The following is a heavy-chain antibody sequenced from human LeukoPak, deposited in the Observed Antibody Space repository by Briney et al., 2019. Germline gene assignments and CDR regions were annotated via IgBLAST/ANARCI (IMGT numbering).Heavy chain of an antibody. J-gene: IGHJ1*01. CDR1: GGSISSGDYY. D-gene: IGHD6-19*01. CDR3: ARHASGWYTD. Sequence: PSETLSLNCAVSGGSISSGDYYWAWIRQPPGKGQQWIGSIYYSGTTYYNPFLKSRLTISGDSSKNQFSLKLSSVTTADTAVYYCARHASGWYTDWGQGTLVTVSS. CDR2: IYYSGTT. V-gene: IGHV4-39*01.